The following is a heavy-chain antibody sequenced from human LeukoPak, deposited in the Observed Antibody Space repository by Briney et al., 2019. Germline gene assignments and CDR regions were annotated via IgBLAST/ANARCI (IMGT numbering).Heavy chain of an antibody. CDR2: VSAGGGST. Sequence: PGGSLRLSCAASGFTFSSYAMSWVRQAPGRGLEWVSLVSAGGGSTYYADSVKGRFTISRDNSKNTLYLQMNSLRAEDTAIYYCAKGGGLFAGYFDYWGQRTLVTVSS. CDR1: GFTFSSYA. CDR3: AKGGGLFAGYFDY. J-gene: IGHJ4*02. D-gene: IGHD3-16*02. V-gene: IGHV3-23*01.